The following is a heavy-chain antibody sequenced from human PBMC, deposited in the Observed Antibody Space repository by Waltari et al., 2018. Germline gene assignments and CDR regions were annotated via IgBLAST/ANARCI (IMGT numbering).Heavy chain of an antibody. Sequence: EVQLVESGGGLVQPGGSLRLSCAASGFTFSSYWMHWVRQAPGKGLVWGSRMNSEGSCTGYADSVKGRVTISRDNAKNTLYLQMNSLRAEDTAVYYCARGDYSSSWWPHYYYGMDVWGQGTTVTVSS. CDR3: ARGDYSSSWWPHYYYGMDV. CDR1: GFTFSSYW. CDR2: MNSEGSCT. D-gene: IGHD6-13*01. V-gene: IGHV3-74*01. J-gene: IGHJ6*02.